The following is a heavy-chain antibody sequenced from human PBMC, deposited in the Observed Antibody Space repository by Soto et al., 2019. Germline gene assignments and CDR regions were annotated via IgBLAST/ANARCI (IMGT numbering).Heavy chain of an antibody. CDR1: GYTFTTYY. D-gene: IGHD3-22*01. CDR2: ISPDGGRT. Sequence: ASVKVSCKASGYTFTTYYMHWVRQAPGQGLEWMGIISPDGGRTSYAQKFQGRVIIERDTSASTAYMELSSLRSEDTAVYYCARGGYFDSSNYLAYWGLGTLVTVSS. J-gene: IGHJ4*02. V-gene: IGHV1-46*01. CDR3: ARGGYFDSSNYLAY.